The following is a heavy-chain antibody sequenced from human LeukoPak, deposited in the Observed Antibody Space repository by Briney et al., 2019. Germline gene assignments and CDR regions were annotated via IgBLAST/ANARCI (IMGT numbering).Heavy chain of an antibody. CDR1: GFTFSSYA. CDR2: ISGSGGST. D-gene: IGHD6-13*01. CDR3: ARVRQQLTYYYYYGMDV. J-gene: IGHJ6*02. V-gene: IGHV3-23*01. Sequence: GGSLRLSCAASGFTFSSYAMSWVRQAPGKGLEWVSAISGSGGSTYYADSVKGRFTISRDNAKNSLYLQMNSLRAEDTAVYYCARVRQQLTYYYYYGMDVWGQGTTVTVSS.